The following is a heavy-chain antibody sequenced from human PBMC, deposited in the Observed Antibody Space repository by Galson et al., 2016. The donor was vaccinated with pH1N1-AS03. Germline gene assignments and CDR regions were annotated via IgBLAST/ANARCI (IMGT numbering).Heavy chain of an antibody. J-gene: IGHJ4*02. D-gene: IGHD1-26*01. V-gene: IGHV4-38-2*01. CDR1: GYSISSGFH. CDR3: ARFSGSYQFDY. CDR2: ISHSGNT. Sequence: ETLSLTCAVSGYSISSGFHWAWVRQPPSKGLEWIGTISHSGNTHYNPSLKSRVTMSVDTSKNQFSLKLSSVTAADAAVYYCARFSGSYQFDYWGQGTLVTVSS.